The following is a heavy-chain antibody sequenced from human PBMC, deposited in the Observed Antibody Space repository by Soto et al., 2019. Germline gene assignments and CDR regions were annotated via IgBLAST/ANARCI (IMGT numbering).Heavy chain of an antibody. D-gene: IGHD3-10*01. CDR3: ERVKGTLPYDDSGIYYPSQPYYYGMDV. CDR2: IIPIFGTA. V-gene: IGHV1-69*01. Sequence: QVQLVQSGAEVKKPGSSVKVSCKASGGTFSSYAISWVRQAPGQGLEWMGGIIPIFGTANYAQKVQGRVPITADESTSTAYMALSSLRSEDTAVYYCERVKGTLPYDDSGIYYPSQPYYYGMDVWCQGTTVTVS. CDR1: GGTFSSYA. J-gene: IGHJ6*02.